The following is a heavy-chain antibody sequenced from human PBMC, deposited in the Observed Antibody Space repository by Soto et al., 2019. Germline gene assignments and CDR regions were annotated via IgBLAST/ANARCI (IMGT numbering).Heavy chain of an antibody. Sequence: QVQLVESGGGVVQPGRSLRLSCAASGFTFSSYAMHWVRQAPGKGLEWVAGILYDGSNKYYADSVKGRFTISRDNSKNTMYLQMNSLRAEDTAVYYCARERDYGDYVSYNYGMDVWGQGTTVTVSS. V-gene: IGHV3-30-3*01. CDR2: ILYDGSNK. D-gene: IGHD4-17*01. CDR1: GFTFSSYA. CDR3: ARERDYGDYVSYNYGMDV. J-gene: IGHJ6*02.